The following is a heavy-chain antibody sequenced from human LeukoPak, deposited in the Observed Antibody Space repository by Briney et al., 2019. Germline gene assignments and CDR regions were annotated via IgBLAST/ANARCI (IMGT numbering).Heavy chain of an antibody. J-gene: IGHJ6*03. D-gene: IGHD3-3*01. CDR1: GFTFSDYY. Sequence: GGSLRLSCAASGFTFSDYYMSWIRQAPGKGLEWVSYISSSGSTIHYADSVKGRFTISRDNAKNSLYLQMNSLRAEDTAVYYCARAKPWIRFLEWLSSGYYMDVWGKGTTVTVSS. CDR2: ISSSGSTI. CDR3: ARAKPWIRFLEWLSSGYYMDV. V-gene: IGHV3-11*04.